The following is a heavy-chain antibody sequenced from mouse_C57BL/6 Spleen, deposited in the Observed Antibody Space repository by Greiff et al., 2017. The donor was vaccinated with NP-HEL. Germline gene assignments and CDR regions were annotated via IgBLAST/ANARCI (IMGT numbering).Heavy chain of an antibody. D-gene: IGHD1-1*01. CDR1: GFTFSSYA. CDR3: ARGDYYGSLDY. Sequence: VKLMESGGGLVKPGGSLKLSCAASGFTFSSYAMSWVRQTPEKRLEWVATISDGGSYTYYPDNVKGRFTISRDNAKNNLYLQMSHLKSEDTAMYYCARGDYYGSLDYWGQGTTLTVSS. J-gene: IGHJ2*01. CDR2: ISDGGSYT. V-gene: IGHV5-4*03.